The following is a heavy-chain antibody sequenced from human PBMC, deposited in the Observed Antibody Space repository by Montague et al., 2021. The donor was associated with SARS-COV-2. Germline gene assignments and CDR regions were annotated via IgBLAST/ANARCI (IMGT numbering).Heavy chain of an antibody. CDR1: GGSISSSNYY. V-gene: IGHV4-39*01. CDR3: ARHVYDICAGYYTYWYFDV. Sequence: SETLSLTCTVSGGSISSSNYYWGWIRQPPGKGLEWIGSIYYSGSTYYNPSLKSRVTISVDTSKNQFSLKLSSVTAADTAVYYCARHVYDICAGYYTYWYFDVWGRDTLVTVSS. J-gene: IGHJ2*01. CDR2: IYYSGST. D-gene: IGHD3-9*01.